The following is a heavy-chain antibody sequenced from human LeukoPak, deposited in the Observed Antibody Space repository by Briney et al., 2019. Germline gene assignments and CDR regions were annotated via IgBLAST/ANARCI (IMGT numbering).Heavy chain of an antibody. Sequence: GGXLRLSCAASGFTFSSYGMHWVRQAPGKGVEGVAFIRYDGSNKYYAESVKGRFTISRDNSKNTLYLQMNSLRAEDTAVYYCANTVVPAANTDYWGQGTLVTVSS. CDR2: IRYDGSNK. D-gene: IGHD2-2*01. CDR3: ANTVVPAANTDY. J-gene: IGHJ4*02. CDR1: GFTFSSYG. V-gene: IGHV3-30*02.